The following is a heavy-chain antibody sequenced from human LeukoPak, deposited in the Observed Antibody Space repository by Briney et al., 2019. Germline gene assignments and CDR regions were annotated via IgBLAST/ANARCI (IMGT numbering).Heavy chain of an antibody. Sequence: PSETLSLTCTVSGGSISSGGYYWSWIRQHPGKGLEWIGYIYYSGGTYYNPSLKSRVTISVDTSKNQFSLKLSSVTAADTAVYYCARVARYDFWSGYYGSGPDYWGQGTLVTVSS. V-gene: IGHV4-31*03. CDR2: IYYSGGT. D-gene: IGHD3-3*01. CDR1: GGSISSGGYY. J-gene: IGHJ4*02. CDR3: ARVARYDFWSGYYGSGPDY.